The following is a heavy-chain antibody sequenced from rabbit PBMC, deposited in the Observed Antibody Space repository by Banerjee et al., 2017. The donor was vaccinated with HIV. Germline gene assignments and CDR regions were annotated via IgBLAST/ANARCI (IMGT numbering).Heavy chain of an antibody. J-gene: IGHJ4*01. CDR3: ARAYNSGWGGYFNL. D-gene: IGHD4-1*01. CDR1: GFSFSSVYD. CDR2: INSSSRNV. Sequence: QSLEESGGDLVKPGASPTLTCTASGFSFSSVYDMCWVRQAPGKGLEWIGCINSSSRNVVYASWATGRFTISKTSSTTVTLQMTSLTAADTATYFCARAYNSGWGGYFNLWGQGTLVTVS. V-gene: IGHV1S40*01.